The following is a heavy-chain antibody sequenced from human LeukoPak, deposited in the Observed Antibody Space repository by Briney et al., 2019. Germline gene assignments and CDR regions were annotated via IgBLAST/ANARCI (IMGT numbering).Heavy chain of an antibody. D-gene: IGHD3-3*01. CDR2: ISSSSSYI. CDR1: GFTFSSYS. J-gene: IGHJ6*03. V-gene: IGHV3-21*01. CDR3: AREGRFLEWLLSGYYYYMDV. Sequence: GGSLRLSCAASGFTFSSYSMNWVRQAPGKGLEWVSSISSSSSYIYYADSVKGRFTISRDNAKNSLYLQMNSLRAEDTAVYYCAREGRFLEWLLSGYYYYMDVWGKGTTVTVSS.